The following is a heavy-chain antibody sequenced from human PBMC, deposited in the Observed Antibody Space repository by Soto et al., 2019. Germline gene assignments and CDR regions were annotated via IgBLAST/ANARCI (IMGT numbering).Heavy chain of an antibody. Sequence: QLQLQESGPGLVKPSETLTLTCSVSGDSITRSGFFWSWVRQPPGQGLEWIATILYSGTTYYSPSLKIRVTISVDPSKNQVSLRVGSVTAADTAVYYWGRRVYSGSGRDHFDYWGPGSLVTVSS. CDR2: ILYSGTT. CDR3: GRRVYSGSGRDHFDY. CDR1: GDSITRSGFF. D-gene: IGHD1-26*01. V-gene: IGHV4-39*01. J-gene: IGHJ4*02.